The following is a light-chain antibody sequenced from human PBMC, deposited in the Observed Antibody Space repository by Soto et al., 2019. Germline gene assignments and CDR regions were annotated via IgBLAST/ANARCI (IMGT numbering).Light chain of an antibody. V-gene: IGLV1-51*01. CDR3: GTWDSSVSGV. CDR1: SSNIGNNY. CDR2: DNN. Sequence: VLTQPPSVSAAPGQKVTISCSGSSSNIGNNYVSWYQQLPGTAPKLLIYDNNKRPSGIPDRFSGSKSGTSATLGITGLQTGDEADYYCGTWDSSVSGVFGTETKVTVL. J-gene: IGLJ1*01.